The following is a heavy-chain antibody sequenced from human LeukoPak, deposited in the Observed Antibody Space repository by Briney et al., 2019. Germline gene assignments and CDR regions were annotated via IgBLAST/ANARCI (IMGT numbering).Heavy chain of an antibody. CDR2: IIPIFGTA. CDR3: ARDLGELSRASANWFDP. CDR1: GYTFTGYY. V-gene: IGHV1-69*13. J-gene: IGHJ5*02. Sequence: ASVKVSCKASGYTFTGYYMHWVRQAPGQGLEWMGGIIPIFGTANYAQKFQGRVTITADESTSTAYMELSSLRSEDTAVYYCARDLGELSRASANWFDPWGQGTLVTVSS. D-gene: IGHD3-10*01.